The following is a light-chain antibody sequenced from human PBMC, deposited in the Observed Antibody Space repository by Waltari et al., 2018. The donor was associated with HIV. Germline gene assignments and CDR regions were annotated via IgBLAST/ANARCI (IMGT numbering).Light chain of an antibody. Sequence: QSALTQPRSVSGSPGQSVTISCTGTSSDVGVYNSVSWYQQHPGKAPKLMIHDVSKRPSGVPDRFSGSKSGNTASLTISGLQAEDEADYHCCSYAGSYSWVFGGGTKLTVL. V-gene: IGLV2-11*01. CDR1: SSDVGVYNS. J-gene: IGLJ3*02. CDR3: CSYAGSYSWV. CDR2: DVS.